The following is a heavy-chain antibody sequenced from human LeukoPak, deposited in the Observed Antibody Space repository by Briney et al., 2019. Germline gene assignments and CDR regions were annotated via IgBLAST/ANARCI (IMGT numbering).Heavy chain of an antibody. CDR2: IYYSGST. CDR3: ARESVTTNTYYYYGMDV. V-gene: IGHV4-59*01. D-gene: IGHD4-17*01. CDR1: GGSLSSYY. Sequence: PSETLSLTCTVSGGSLSSYYWSWLRQPPGKGLEWIGYIYYSGSTNYNPSLKSRVTISVDTSKNQFSLKLSSVTAADTAVYYCARESVTTNTYYYYGMDVWGQGTTVTVSS. J-gene: IGHJ6*02.